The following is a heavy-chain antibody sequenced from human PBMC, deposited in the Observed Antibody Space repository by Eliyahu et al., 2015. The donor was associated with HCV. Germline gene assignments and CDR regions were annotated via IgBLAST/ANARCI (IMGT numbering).Heavy chain of an antibody. J-gene: IGHJ4*02. CDR3: ARLSILAGQLDN. CDR1: GGSISSSSYY. D-gene: IGHD6-19*01. Sequence: QLQLQESGPGLVKPSETLSLTCIVSGGSISSSSYYWGWIRQPPGKGLEWIWGIHFWWGTQPHLSLKSRVTISVDTSKNQFSLKVSSVTAADTAVYYCARLSILAGQLDNWGQGNLVTVSS. V-gene: IGHV4-39*01. CDR2: IHFWWGT.